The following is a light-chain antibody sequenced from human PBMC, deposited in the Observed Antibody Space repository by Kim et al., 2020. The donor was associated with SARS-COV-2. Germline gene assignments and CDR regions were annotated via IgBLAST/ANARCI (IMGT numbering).Light chain of an antibody. V-gene: IGLV2-14*03. Sequence: QSALTQPASVSGSPGQSITISCTGTSSDVGGYKYVSWYQQHPGKAPKLMIYDVSNRPSGVSNRFSGPKSGNTASLTISGRQAEDEADYYCSSYTSRTTPLVFGGGTKVTVL. CDR3: SSYTSRTTPLV. CDR1: SSDVGGYKY. CDR2: DVS. J-gene: IGLJ1*01.